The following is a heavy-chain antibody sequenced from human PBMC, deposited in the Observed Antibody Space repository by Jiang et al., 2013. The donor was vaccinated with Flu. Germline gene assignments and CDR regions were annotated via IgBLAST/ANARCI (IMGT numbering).Heavy chain of an antibody. Sequence: QLLESGGGVVQPGRSLRLSCAASGFTFSSYGMHWVRQAPGKGLEWVAVIWYDGSNKLYADSVKGRFTISRDNSKNTLYLQMSSLRAEDTAVYYCARDLWGAGCSRTSCSHFDNWGQGTLVTVSS. V-gene: IGHV3-33*08. D-gene: IGHD2-2*01. J-gene: IGHJ4*02. CDR2: IWYDGSNK. CDR3: ARDLWGAGCSRTSCSHFDN. CDR1: GFTFSSYG.